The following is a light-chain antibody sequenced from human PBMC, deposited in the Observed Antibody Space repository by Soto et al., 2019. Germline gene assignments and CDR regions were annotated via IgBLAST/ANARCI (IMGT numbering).Light chain of an antibody. V-gene: IGKV1-9*01. J-gene: IGKJ4*01. CDR1: QGISSY. CDR3: QQVYRYPLT. Sequence: IPLTQSPSSLSASVGDRVTITCRASQGISSYLAWYQQKPGKVPKLLISPASTLESGVPSRFSGSGFGTDFTLTISSLQPEDFATYYCQQVYRYPLTFGGGTKVEIK. CDR2: PAS.